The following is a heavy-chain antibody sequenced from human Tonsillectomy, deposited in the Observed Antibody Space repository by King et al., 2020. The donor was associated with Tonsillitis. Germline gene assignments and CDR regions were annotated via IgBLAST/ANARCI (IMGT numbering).Heavy chain of an antibody. J-gene: IGHJ4*02. D-gene: IGHD1-26*01. CDR1: GGSISSNKYY. CDR3: ARSIVGAATFDY. V-gene: IGHV4-39*02. Sequence: LQLQESGPGLVKPSETLSLNFTVSGGSISSNKYYWGWIRQPPGKGLEWIGSIYHSGSSYYNPSLKNRVTMSVDTSKNHFSLTLSSVTAADTAVYYCARSIVGAATFDYWGQGTLVTVSA. CDR2: IYHSGSS.